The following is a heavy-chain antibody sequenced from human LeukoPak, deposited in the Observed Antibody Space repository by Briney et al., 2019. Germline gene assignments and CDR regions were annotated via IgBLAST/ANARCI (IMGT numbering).Heavy chain of an antibody. V-gene: IGHV4-30-4*01. J-gene: IGHJ4*02. Sequence: PSQTLSLTCTVSGGSISSGDYYWRWIRQPPGKGLEWIGYIYYSGSTYYDPSLKSRVTISVDTSKNQFSLKLSSVTAADTAVYYCARYEQWLAFDYWGQGTLVTVSS. CDR3: ARYEQWLAFDY. D-gene: IGHD6-19*01. CDR2: IYYSGST. CDR1: GGSISSGDYY.